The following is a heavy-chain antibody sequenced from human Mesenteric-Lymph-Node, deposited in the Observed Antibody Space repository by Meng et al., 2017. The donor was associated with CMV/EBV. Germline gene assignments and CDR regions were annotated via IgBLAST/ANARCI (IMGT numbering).Heavy chain of an antibody. CDR1: EHSLTELS. J-gene: IGHJ3*02. D-gene: IGHD1-26*01. CDR2: FDPENSET. CDR3: ATSPGSPGAFDI. V-gene: IGHV1-24*01. Sequence: ASVKVSCKVSEHSLTELSRHWVRQAPGKGLEWLGGFDPENSETIYAQKFQGRVIMTEDTSTDTTYMELNSLTSEDTAVYFCATSPGSPGAFDIWGQGTMVTVSS.